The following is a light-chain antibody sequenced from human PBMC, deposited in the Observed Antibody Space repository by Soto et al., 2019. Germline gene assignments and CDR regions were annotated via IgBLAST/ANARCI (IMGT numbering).Light chain of an antibody. Sequence: SGSRGPANTITSTGTSSDVGGYNYVSWYQQHPGKAPKLMIYYVSNRPSGVSNRFSGSKSGNTASLTISGIQAYDEAEYYCSLYTSSRPSGFGTVPKV. J-gene: IGLJ1*01. CDR3: SLYTSSRPSG. V-gene: IGLV2-14*04. CDR2: YVS. CDR1: SSDVGGYNY.